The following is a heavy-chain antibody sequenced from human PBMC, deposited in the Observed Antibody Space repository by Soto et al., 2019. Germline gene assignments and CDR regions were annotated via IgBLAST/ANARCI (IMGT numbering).Heavy chain of an antibody. CDR3: AKDRSGLRYFGWLADY. CDR2: ISYDGSNK. D-gene: IGHD3-9*01. CDR1: GFTFSSYG. Sequence: QVQLVESGGGVVQPGRSLRLSCAASGFTFSSYGMHWVRQAPGKGLEWVAVISYDGSNKYYADSVKGRFTISRDNSKNTLYLQMSSLRAEDTAVYYCAKDRSGLRYFGWLADYWGQGTLVTVSS. J-gene: IGHJ4*02. V-gene: IGHV3-30*18.